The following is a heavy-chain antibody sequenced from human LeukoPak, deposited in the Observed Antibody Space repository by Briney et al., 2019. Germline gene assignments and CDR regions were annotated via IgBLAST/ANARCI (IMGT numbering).Heavy chain of an antibody. CDR3: ASEGRDSTAYYYFDC. CDR2: IDRSGDRT. Sequence: GGSLRLSCAASGFTFSTYAMSWVRQAPGKGLEWVSAIDRSGDRTYYADSVKGRFTISRDNSKNTLYLQMNSLRAEDTAVYYCASEGRDSTAYYYFDCWGQGTTVTVSS. CDR1: GFTFSTYA. J-gene: IGHJ4*03. V-gene: IGHV3-23*01. D-gene: IGHD3-22*01.